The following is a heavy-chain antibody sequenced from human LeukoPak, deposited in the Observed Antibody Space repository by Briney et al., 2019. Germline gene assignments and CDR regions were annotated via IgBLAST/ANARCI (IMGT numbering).Heavy chain of an antibody. CDR3: ARAPIVVVPAAKVGGYYYGMDV. CDR1: GESFSGYY. V-gene: IGHV4-34*01. CDR2: INHSGST. D-gene: IGHD2-2*01. J-gene: IGHJ6*02. Sequence: SETLSLTYAVYGESFSGYYWSWIRHPPGKGLEWIGEINHSGSTNYNPSLKSRVTISVDTSKTQFSLKLSSVTAADTAVYYCARAPIVVVPAAKVGGYYYGMDVWGQGTTVTVSS.